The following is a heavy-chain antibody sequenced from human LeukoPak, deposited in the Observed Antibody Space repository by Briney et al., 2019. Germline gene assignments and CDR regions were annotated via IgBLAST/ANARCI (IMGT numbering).Heavy chain of an antibody. CDR2: VNQDGNKK. D-gene: IGHD1-26*01. CDR1: EFTFSDYW. CDR3: ARILGGDEGADY. J-gene: IGHJ4*02. V-gene: IGHV3-7*01. Sequence: GGSLRLSCAASEFTFSDYWMTLVRQAPGKGLEWVANVNQDGNKKNYVESVKGRFTISGDNAKNSLYLQMNSLRAEDTAVYYCARILGGDEGADYWGQGTPVTVSS.